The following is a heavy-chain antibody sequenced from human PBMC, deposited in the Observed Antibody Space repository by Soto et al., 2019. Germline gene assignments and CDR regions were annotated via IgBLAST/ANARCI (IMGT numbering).Heavy chain of an antibody. CDR3: ARNYYDSSGYYPHPDAFDI. V-gene: IGHV5-51*01. D-gene: IGHD3-22*01. CDR1: GYSFTTYW. Sequence: TGESLNISCKGSGYSFTTYWIGWVRQMPGKGLEWMGIIYPADSDTRYSPSFQGQVAISADKSISTAYLQWSSLKASDTAIYYCARNYYDSSGYYPHPDAFDIWGQGTMVTVSS. CDR2: IYPADSDT. J-gene: IGHJ3*02.